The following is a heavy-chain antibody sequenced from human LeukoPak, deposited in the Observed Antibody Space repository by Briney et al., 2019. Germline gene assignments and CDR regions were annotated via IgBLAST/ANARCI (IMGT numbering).Heavy chain of an antibody. D-gene: IGHD1-1*01. V-gene: IGHV4-39*01. CDR3: ARLAHNQNLAVDY. Sequence: SETLSLTCTVSGGSISSSSYYWGWTRQPPGKGLEWIGSIYYSGSTYYNPSLKSRVTISVDTSKNQFSLKLSSVTAADTAVYYCARLAHNQNLAVDYWGQGTLVTVSS. J-gene: IGHJ4*02. CDR1: GGSISSSSYY. CDR2: IYYSGST.